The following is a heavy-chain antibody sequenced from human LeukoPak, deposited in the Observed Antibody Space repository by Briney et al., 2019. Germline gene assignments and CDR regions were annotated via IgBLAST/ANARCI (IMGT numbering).Heavy chain of an antibody. CDR1: GFTFSSYW. CDR2: IKSDGST. J-gene: IGHJ4*02. CDR3: ARDKCYAVDQ. Sequence: GGSLRLSCAASGFTFSSYWMHWVRQAPGQGLVWVSLIKSDGSTNYADSVKGRFTISRDNAQNTLYLQMNSLRAEDTAVYYCARDKCYAVDQWGQGTLVTVSS. D-gene: IGHD2-15*01. V-gene: IGHV3-74*01.